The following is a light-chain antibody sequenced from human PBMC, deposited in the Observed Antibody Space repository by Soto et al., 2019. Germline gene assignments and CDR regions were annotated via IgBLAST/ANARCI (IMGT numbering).Light chain of an antibody. V-gene: IGKV2-30*01. CDR1: QSLVYSDGKTN. Sequence: DVVMAQSPLSLPVTLGQPASISCRSSQSLVYSDGKTNLNWVQQRPGQSPRRLTYKVSNRDSGVPDRFSGSGSGTDFALKTSRVEAEDVGVYYCIQVTHWPPTFGQGTKVEIK. CDR2: KVS. CDR3: IQVTHWPPT. J-gene: IGKJ1*01.